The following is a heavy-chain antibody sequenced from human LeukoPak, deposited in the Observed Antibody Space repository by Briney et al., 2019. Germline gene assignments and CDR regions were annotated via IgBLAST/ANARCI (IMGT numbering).Heavy chain of an antibody. J-gene: IGHJ4*02. V-gene: IGHV1-18*01. D-gene: IGHD1-26*01. CDR1: GYTFTSYG. CDR2: ISAYNGNT. CDR3: ARDWEIPDY. Sequence: ASVKVSCKASGYTFTSYGISWVRQAPGQGLEWMGWISAYNGNTNYAQKLQGRVTMTTDTSTSTAYMELRSLRSDDPGVDFRARDWEIPDYLGQGTLVTVSS.